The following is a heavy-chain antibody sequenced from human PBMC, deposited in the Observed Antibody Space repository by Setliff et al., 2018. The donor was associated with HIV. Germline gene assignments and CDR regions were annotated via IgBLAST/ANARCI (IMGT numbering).Heavy chain of an antibody. CDR3: VRNYEWALGT. CDR2: ISYSGTT. Sequence: ETLSLTCSVSGGSISSSSYYWGWIRQPPGKGLEWIGFISYSGTTYYNPFLWSRASISMDKPRNYFSLEMASMTAADTAVYFCVRNYEWALGTWGQGLLVTVSS. J-gene: IGHJ5*02. V-gene: IGHV4-61*05. D-gene: IGHD3-3*01. CDR1: GGSISSSSYY.